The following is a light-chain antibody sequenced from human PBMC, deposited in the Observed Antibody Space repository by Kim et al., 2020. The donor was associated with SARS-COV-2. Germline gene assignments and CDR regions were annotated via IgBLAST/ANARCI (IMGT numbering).Light chain of an antibody. J-gene: IGKJ2*01. CDR3: QQSYSTLYT. CDR2: AAS. CDR1: QSISTY. V-gene: IGKV1-39*01. Sequence: DIQMTQSPSSLSASIGDRVTITCRASQSISTYLSWYQQKPGKAPKLLIYAASSVQSGVPSRFSGSGSGTHFSLTISSLQPEDFATYFCQQSYSTLYTFGQGTKLEI.